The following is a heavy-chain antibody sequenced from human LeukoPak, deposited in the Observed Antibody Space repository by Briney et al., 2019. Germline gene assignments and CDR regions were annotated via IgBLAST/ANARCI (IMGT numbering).Heavy chain of an antibody. J-gene: IGHJ4*02. CDR1: GXSISSYY. D-gene: IGHD3-3*01. V-gene: IGHV4-59*08. CDR2: IYYSGST. CDR3: ARHRITIFGVVIGPIDY. Sequence: SETLSLTCTVSGXSISSYYGSWIRQPPGKGLEWIGYIYYSGSTNYNPSLKSRVTISVDTSKNQFSLKLSSVTAADTAVYYCARHRITIFGVVIGPIDYWGQGTLVTVSS.